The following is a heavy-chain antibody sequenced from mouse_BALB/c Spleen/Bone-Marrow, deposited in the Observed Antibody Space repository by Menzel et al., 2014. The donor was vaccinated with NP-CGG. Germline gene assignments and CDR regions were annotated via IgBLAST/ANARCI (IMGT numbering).Heavy chain of an antibody. V-gene: IGHV7-3*02. CDR1: GFTFTDYY. J-gene: IGHJ3*01. Sequence: EVKVVESGGGLVQPGGSLRLSCATSGFTFTDYYMSWVRQPPGKALEWLGFIRNKANGYTTEYSASVKGRFTISRDNSQGILYLQMNTLRAEDSATYYCARDTGNYVRFAYWGQGTLVTVSA. CDR3: ARDTGNYVRFAY. D-gene: IGHD2-1*01. CDR2: IRNKANGYTT.